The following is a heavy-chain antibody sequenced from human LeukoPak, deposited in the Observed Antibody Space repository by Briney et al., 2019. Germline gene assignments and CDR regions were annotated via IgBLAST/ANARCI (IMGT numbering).Heavy chain of an antibody. J-gene: IGHJ5*02. CDR1: GGSFSGYY. V-gene: IGHV4-34*01. CDR2: INHSGST. CDR3: ARIAMVAATQWFDP. Sequence: SETLSLTCAVYGGSFSGYYWSWIRQPPGKGLEWIGEINHSGSTNYNPSLRSRVTISVDTSKNQFSLKLSSVTAADTAVYYCARIAMVAATQWFDPWGQGTLVTVSS. D-gene: IGHD2-15*01.